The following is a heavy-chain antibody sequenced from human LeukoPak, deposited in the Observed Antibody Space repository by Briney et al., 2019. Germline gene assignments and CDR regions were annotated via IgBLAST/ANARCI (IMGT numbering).Heavy chain of an antibody. CDR2: ISSSSSTI. CDR3: TRLGIAPRDFDY. D-gene: IGHD6-6*01. Sequence: GGSLRLSCAASGFTFSSYSMNWVRQAPGKGLEWVSYISSSSSTICYADTVKGRFTISRDNGKNSLYLQMNSLRAEDTAVYYCTRLGIAPRDFDYWGQGTLVTVSS. CDR1: GFTFSSYS. J-gene: IGHJ4*02. V-gene: IGHV3-48*01.